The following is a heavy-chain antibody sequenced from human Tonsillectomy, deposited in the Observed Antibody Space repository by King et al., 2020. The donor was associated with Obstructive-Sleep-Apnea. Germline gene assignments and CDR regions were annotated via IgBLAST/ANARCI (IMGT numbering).Heavy chain of an antibody. V-gene: IGHV3-21*01. J-gene: IGHJ3*02. D-gene: IGHD3-22*01. CDR1: GFTFSSYS. CDR3: ARGTKVDSTGYYHSAFDI. CDR2: ITGTSTYI. Sequence: EVQLVESGGGLVKPGGSLRLSCAASGFTFSSYSINWVRQAPGKGLEWVSSITGTSTYIYYADSVKGRFTISRDNAKNSRYLQMNSRRAEDTAVYYCARGTKVDSTGYYHSAFDIWGQGTMVTVSS.